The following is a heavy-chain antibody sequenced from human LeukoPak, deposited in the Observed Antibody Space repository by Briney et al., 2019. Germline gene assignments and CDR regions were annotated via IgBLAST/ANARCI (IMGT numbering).Heavy chain of an antibody. CDR3: AKQTGSSTWYSPIDY. CDR2: ISGGGGSS. V-gene: IGHV3-23*01. J-gene: IGHJ4*02. D-gene: IGHD6-13*01. CDR1: GFTFSSYA. Sequence: GGSLRLSCAASGFTFSSYAMSWVRQSPGKGLEWVSSISGGGGSSYYPDSVKGRFTISRDNSKNTLYLQMISLRAEDTAVYYCAKQTGSSTWYSPIDYWGQGTLVTVPS.